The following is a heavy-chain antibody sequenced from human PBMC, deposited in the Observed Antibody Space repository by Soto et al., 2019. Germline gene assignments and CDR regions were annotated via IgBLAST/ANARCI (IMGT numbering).Heavy chain of an antibody. D-gene: IGHD5-18*01. Sequence: PSETLSLTCTVSGGSISSGGYYWSWIRQHPGKGLEWIGYIYYSGSTYYNPSLKNQVTISVDTSKNQFSMKLSSVTAADTVVYYCARLDTAMVIAWFDPWGQGTLVTVSS. CDR3: ARLDTAMVIAWFDP. J-gene: IGHJ5*02. CDR2: IYYSGST. V-gene: IGHV4-31*01. CDR1: GGSISSGGYY.